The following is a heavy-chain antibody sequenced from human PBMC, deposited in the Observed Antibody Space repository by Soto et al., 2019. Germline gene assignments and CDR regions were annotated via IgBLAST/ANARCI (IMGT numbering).Heavy chain of an antibody. D-gene: IGHD1-26*01. CDR2: LAPISGSP. J-gene: IGHJ3*01. CDR3: ARIGVGSRR. V-gene: IGHV1-69*18. CDR1: GDTFSHYV. Sequence: VQMVQSGAEVKEPGSSVKVSCTNSGDTFSHYVMSWVRQAPGQGLEWMGSLAPISGSPNYAERFEGRLTLSADAGTSTMYMELRSLKYADTAVYYCARIGVGSRRWGPATMVTVSS.